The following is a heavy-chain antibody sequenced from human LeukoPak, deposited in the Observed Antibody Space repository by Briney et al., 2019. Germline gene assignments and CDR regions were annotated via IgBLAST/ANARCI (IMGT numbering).Heavy chain of an antibody. CDR1: GFTFSTYS. CDR2: ISTNSDTI. CDR3: ARAGYPKGFEY. Sequence: GGSLRLSCAASGFTFSTYSMNWVRQAPGKGLEWVSYISTNSDTIYYADSVKGRFTISRDNAKNSLYLQMNSLRAEDTAVYYCARAGYPKGFEYWGQGTLVTVSS. V-gene: IGHV3-48*04. D-gene: IGHD6-13*01. J-gene: IGHJ4*02.